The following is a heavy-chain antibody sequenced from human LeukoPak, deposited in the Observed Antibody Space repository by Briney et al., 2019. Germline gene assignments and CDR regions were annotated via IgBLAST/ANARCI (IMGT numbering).Heavy chain of an antibody. J-gene: IGHJ3*02. D-gene: IGHD3-22*01. CDR3: ARGTGEVVVADAFDI. Sequence: PGGSLRLSCAASGFTFSSYAMTWVRQAPGKGLEWVSAISGSGGSTYYADSVKGRFTISRDNSKNTLYLQMNSLRAEDTAVYYCARGTGEVVVADAFDIWGQGTMVTVSS. CDR1: GFTFSSYA. V-gene: IGHV3-23*01. CDR2: ISGSGGST.